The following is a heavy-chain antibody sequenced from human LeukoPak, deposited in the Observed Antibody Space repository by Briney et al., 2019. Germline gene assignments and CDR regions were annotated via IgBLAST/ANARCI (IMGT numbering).Heavy chain of an antibody. D-gene: IGHD2-15*01. Sequence: GGSLRLSCAAYGFTFSNSWMTWVRQAPEKDLEWVATINPDGSKVAYVGSVKGRFTISRDNARNSVYLQMSSLRVEETGVFYCARDRGYSSFDYWGQGALVAVSS. J-gene: IGHJ4*02. CDR1: GFTFSNSW. V-gene: IGHV3-7*01. CDR2: INPDGSKV. CDR3: ARDRGYSSFDY.